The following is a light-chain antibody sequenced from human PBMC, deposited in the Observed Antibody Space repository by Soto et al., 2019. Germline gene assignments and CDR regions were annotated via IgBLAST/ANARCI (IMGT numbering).Light chain of an antibody. V-gene: IGLV2-23*02. Sequence: QSVLTQPASASGSPGQSITISCTGTSSDVGSYNLVSWYQQHPGKAPKLMIYEVSKRPSGVSNRFSGSKSGNTASLTISGLQAEDEADYYCCSYAGSSPWVF. CDR2: EVS. J-gene: IGLJ3*02. CDR3: CSYAGSSPWV. CDR1: SSDVGSYNL.